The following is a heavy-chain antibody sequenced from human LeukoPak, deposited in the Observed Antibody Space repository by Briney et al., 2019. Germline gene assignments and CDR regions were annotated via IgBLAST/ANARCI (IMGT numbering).Heavy chain of an antibody. CDR1: KFTFSNYG. CDR2: VSSDGGTK. Sequence: GGSLRLSCTASKFTFSNYGMQWVRQAPGKGLEWVAVVSSDGGTKYYADSVKGRFTISRDNSKNTMYLQMNSLRAEDTAVYYCARAKAVDYWGQGTLVTVSS. J-gene: IGHJ4*02. V-gene: IGHV3-30*03. D-gene: IGHD6-25*01. CDR3: ARAKAVDY.